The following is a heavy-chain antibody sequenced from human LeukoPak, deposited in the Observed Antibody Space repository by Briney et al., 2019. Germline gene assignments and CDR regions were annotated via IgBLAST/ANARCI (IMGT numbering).Heavy chain of an antibody. CDR3: AKDLSSWPPVDY. D-gene: IGHD6-13*01. CDR2: ISGSGGST. CDR1: GFTVSSNY. J-gene: IGHJ4*02. Sequence: GGSLRLSCAASGFTVSSNYMSWVRQAPGKGLEWVSAISGSGGSTYYADSVKGRFTISRDNSKNTLYLQMNSLRAEDTAVYYCAKDLSSWPPVDYWGQGTLVTVSS. V-gene: IGHV3-23*01.